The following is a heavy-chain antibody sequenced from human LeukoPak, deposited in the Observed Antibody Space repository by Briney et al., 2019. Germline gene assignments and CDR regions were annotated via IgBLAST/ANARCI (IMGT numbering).Heavy chain of an antibody. Sequence: SQTLSLTCTVSGGSINSGDYYWSWIRQPPGKGLEWIGYIYYSGSTYYNPSLKSRVTISVDTSKNQFSLKLSSVTAADTAVYYCATRTGTTRGGFDYWGQGTLVTVSS. D-gene: IGHD1-1*01. J-gene: IGHJ4*02. CDR1: GGSINSGDYY. CDR3: ATRTGTTRGGFDY. V-gene: IGHV4-30-4*08. CDR2: IYYSGST.